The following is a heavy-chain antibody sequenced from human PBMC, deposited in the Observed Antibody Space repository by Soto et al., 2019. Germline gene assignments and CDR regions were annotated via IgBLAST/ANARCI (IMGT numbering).Heavy chain of an antibody. V-gene: IGHV4-30-2*06. Sequence: TLSLTCTVSGGSITSGGYSWSWIRQSPGQGLEWIGYIYQSGSAFYNPSLKTRATILVDRSKNQFSLNLTSVTAADAAVYYCARAFYGVDLWGQGTTVTVSS. CDR1: GGSITSGGYS. CDR2: IYQSGSA. CDR3: ARAFYGVDL. J-gene: IGHJ6*02.